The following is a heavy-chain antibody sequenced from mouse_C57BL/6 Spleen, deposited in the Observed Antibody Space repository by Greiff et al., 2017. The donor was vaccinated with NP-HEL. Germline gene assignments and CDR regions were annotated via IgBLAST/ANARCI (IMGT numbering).Heavy chain of an antibody. CDR1: GYTFTSYW. Sequence: QVQLQHPGAELVKPGASVKLSCKASGYTFTSYWMHWVKQRPGRGLEWIGRIDPNSGGTKYNEKFKSKATLTVDKPSSTAYMQLSSLTSEDSAVYYCARETYVYYDYDGAMDYWGQGTSVTVSS. CDR3: ARETYVYYDYDGAMDY. V-gene: IGHV1-72*01. CDR2: IDPNSGGT. J-gene: IGHJ4*01. D-gene: IGHD2-4*01.